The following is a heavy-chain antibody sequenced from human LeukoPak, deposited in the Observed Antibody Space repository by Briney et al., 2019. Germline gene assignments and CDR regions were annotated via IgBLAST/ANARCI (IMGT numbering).Heavy chain of an antibody. V-gene: IGHV3-23*01. Sequence: PGGSLRLSCAASGFTFSNYAMNWVRQAPGKGLEWVSGISGSGGSTYYADSVKGRFTIFRDNSKKTLYLQMNSLRAEDTAVYYCAKDDLSYYDTSGYHPPFDYWGQGTLVTVSS. CDR3: AKDDLSYYDTSGYHPPFDY. CDR2: ISGSGGST. CDR1: GFTFSNYA. J-gene: IGHJ4*02. D-gene: IGHD3-22*01.